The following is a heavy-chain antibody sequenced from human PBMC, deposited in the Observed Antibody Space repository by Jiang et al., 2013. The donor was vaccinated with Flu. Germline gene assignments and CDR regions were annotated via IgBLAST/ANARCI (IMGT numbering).Heavy chain of an antibody. V-gene: IGHV3-23*01. Sequence: VQLLESGGGFVQPGGSLRLSCVASGFTFTNYAMSWVRQAPGKGLEWVSTVNARGDTTYYADSVKGRFTISRDNSKNTLYLQMNSLRAEDTAVYYCAKAVNGYFDYWGQGTLVTVSS. CDR3: AKAVNGYFDY. CDR1: GFTFTNYA. D-gene: IGHD2-8*01. CDR2: VNARGDTT. J-gene: IGHJ4*02.